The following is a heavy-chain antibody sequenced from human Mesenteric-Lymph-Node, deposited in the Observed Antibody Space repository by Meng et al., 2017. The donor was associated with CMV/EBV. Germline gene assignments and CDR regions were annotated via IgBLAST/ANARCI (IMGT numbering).Heavy chain of an antibody. J-gene: IGHJ5*02. CDR1: GFTFSSYW. CDR2: INSDGSST. V-gene: IGHV3-74*01. CDR3: VKDPIKYTFGHNWFGP. Sequence: GESLKISCAASGFTFSSYWMHWVRQAPGKGLVWVSRINSDGSSTSYADSVKGRFTVSRDNAKNTLYLQMNSLRIDDTALYYCVKDPIKYTFGHNWFGPWGQGTLVTVSS. D-gene: IGHD3/OR15-3a*01.